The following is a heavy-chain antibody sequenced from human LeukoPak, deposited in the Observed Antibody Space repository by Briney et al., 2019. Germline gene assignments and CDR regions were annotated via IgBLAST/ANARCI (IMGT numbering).Heavy chain of an antibody. Sequence: GGSLRLSCAASGFTFSSYWMSWVRQAPGKGLEWVANIKQDGSEKYYVDSVKGRFTISRDNAKNTLYLQMNSLRAEDTAVYYCAITGVLTGFDAFDIWGQGTMVTVSS. CDR3: AITGVLTGFDAFDI. J-gene: IGHJ3*02. D-gene: IGHD3-9*01. V-gene: IGHV3-7*01. CDR1: GFTFSSYW. CDR2: IKQDGSEK.